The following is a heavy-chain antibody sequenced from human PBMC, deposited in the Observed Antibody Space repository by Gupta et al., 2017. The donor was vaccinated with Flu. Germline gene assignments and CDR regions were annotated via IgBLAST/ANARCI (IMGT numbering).Heavy chain of an antibody. CDR3: AKGITMIVVVTLDY. CDR1: GFTFSSYA. J-gene: IGHJ4*02. CDR2: ISGSGGST. Sequence: EVQLLESGGGLVQPGGSLRLSCAASGFTFSSYAMSWVRQAPGKGLEWVSAISGSGGSTYYADSVKGRFTISRDNSKNTLYLQMNRLRAEDTAVYYCAKGITMIVVVTLDYWGQGTLVTVPS. V-gene: IGHV3-23*01. D-gene: IGHD3-22*01.